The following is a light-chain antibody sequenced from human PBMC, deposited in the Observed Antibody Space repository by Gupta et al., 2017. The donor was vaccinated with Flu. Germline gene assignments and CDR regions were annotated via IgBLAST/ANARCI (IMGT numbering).Light chain of an antibody. J-gene: IGLJ3*02. Sequence: YQLTQAPAMSVSPGQTATITCSGSALSKQYVYWYRQRPGQAPVLLIYKDTERASGFPDRISGSSSGTRVTLTIRGVQTEDEADYYCQSADITGASRVFGGGT. CDR2: KDT. V-gene: IGLV3-25*02. CDR1: ALSKQY. CDR3: QSADITGASRV.